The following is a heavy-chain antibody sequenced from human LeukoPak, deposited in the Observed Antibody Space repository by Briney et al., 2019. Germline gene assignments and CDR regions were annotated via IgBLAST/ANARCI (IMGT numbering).Heavy chain of an antibody. CDR3: ARESFSLKQVDTAMLLT. V-gene: IGHV1-18*01. CDR2: ISTYNGNT. D-gene: IGHD5-18*01. CDR1: GYTFTNFG. J-gene: IGHJ5*02. Sequence: ASVKVSCKASGYTFTNFGISWARQAPGQGLEWMGWISTYNGNTNYAQKLQGRVTMTTDTYTTTAYMELRSLRSDDTAVYYCARESFSLKQVDTAMLLTWGQGTLVTVSS.